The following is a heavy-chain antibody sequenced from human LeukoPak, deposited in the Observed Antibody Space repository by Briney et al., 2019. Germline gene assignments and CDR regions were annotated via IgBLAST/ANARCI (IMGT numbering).Heavy chain of an antibody. J-gene: IGHJ4*02. CDR3: ARDGWFGELL. Sequence: GGSLRLSCAASGFTFSSYEVNWVRQAPGKGLEWVSYISSSGSTIYYADSVKGRFTISRDNAKNSLYLQMNSLRAEDTAVYYCARDGWFGELLGGQGTLDTVSS. V-gene: IGHV3-48*03. CDR2: ISSSGSTI. D-gene: IGHD3-10*01. CDR1: GFTFSSYE.